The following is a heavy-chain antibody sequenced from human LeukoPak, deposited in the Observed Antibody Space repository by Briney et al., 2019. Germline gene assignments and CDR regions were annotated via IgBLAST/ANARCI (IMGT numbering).Heavy chain of an antibody. Sequence: SETLSLTCTGSGGSISSGSYYWSWIRQPAGKGLEWIGRIYTSGSTNYNPSLKSRVTISVDTSKNQFSLKLSSVTAADAAVYYCARGIVVVAQLGYYYYYMDVWGKGTTVTISS. J-gene: IGHJ6*03. CDR1: GGSISSGSYY. V-gene: IGHV4-61*02. D-gene: IGHD2-15*01. CDR3: ARGIVVVAQLGYYYYYMDV. CDR2: IYTSGST.